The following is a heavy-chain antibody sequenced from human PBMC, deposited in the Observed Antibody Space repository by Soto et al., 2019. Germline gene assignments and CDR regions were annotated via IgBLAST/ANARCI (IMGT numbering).Heavy chain of an antibody. CDR3: ARHRAITIFGVVIPQPFDY. J-gene: IGHJ4*02. V-gene: IGHV4-39*01. CDR2: IYYSGST. Sequence: SETLSLTCPISGGSISSSSYYWGWIRQPPGKGLEWIGSIYYSGSTYYNPFLKSRVTISVDTSKNQFSLKLSSVTAADTAVYYCARHRAITIFGVVIPQPFDYWGQGTLVTVSS. D-gene: IGHD3-3*01. CDR1: GGSISSSSYY.